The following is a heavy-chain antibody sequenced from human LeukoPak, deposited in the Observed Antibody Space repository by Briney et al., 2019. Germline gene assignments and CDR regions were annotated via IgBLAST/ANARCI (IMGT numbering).Heavy chain of an antibody. CDR1: GFTFGDYA. V-gene: IGHV3-49*04. J-gene: IGHJ3*02. D-gene: IGHD3-22*01. Sequence: GGSLRLSCTASGFTFGDYAMSWVRQAPGKGLEWVGFIRSKAYGGTTEYAASVKGRFTISRDDSKSIAYLQKNSLKTEDTAVYYCTREPLVVITYADAFDIWGQGTMVTVSS. CDR2: IRSKAYGGTT. CDR3: TREPLVVITYADAFDI.